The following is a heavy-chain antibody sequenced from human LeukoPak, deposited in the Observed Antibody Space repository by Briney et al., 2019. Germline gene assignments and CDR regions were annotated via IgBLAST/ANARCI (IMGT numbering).Heavy chain of an antibody. V-gene: IGHV4-39*07. CDR3: ARSKQQLIY. D-gene: IGHD6-13*01. Sequence: SETLSLACTVSGGSISSSSYYWGWIRQPPGKGLEWIGSIYYSGSTYYNPSLKSRVTISVDTSKNQFSLKLSSVTAADTAVYYCARSKQQLIYWGQGTLVTVSS. CDR2: IYYSGST. CDR1: GGSISSSSYY. J-gene: IGHJ4*02.